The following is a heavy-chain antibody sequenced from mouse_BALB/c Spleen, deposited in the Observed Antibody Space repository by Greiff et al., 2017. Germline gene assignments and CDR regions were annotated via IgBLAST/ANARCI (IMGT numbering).Heavy chain of an antibody. Sequence: VKLQESGAELVRPGTSVKVSCKASGYAFTNYLIEWVKQRPGQGLEWIGVINPGSGGTNYNEKFKGKATLTADKSSSTAYMQLSSLTSDDSAVYFCARQDYGSSFDYWGQGTTLTVSS. CDR1: GYAFTNYL. CDR3: ARQDYGSSFDY. J-gene: IGHJ2*01. V-gene: IGHV1-54*01. CDR2: INPGSGGT. D-gene: IGHD1-1*01.